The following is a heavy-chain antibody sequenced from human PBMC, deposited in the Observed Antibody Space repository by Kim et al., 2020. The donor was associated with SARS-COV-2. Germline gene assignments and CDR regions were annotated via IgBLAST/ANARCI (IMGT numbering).Heavy chain of an antibody. V-gene: IGHV3-48*01. CDR1: GFTFSSFS. D-gene: IGHD6-13*01. J-gene: IGHJ6*02. Sequence: GGSLRLSCAASGFTFSSFSMNWVRQAPGKGLEWVSYISSSSSTIYYADSVKGRFTISRDNAKNSLYLQMNSLRAEDTAVYHCARFSSYYYYYGLDVWGQGTTVTVSS. CDR3: ARFSSYYYYYGLDV. CDR2: ISSSSSTI.